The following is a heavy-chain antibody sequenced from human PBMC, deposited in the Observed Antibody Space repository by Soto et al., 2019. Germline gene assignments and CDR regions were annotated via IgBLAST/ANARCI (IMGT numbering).Heavy chain of an antibody. CDR1: GFTFSSYA. V-gene: IGHV3-30-3*01. CDR3: ARYPLWGTDMVLWYFDL. Sequence: QVQLVESGGGVVQPGRSLRLSCAASGFTFSSYAMHWVRQAPGKGLEWVAVISYDGSNKYYADSVKGRFTISRDNSKNTLYLHMNSLRAEDTAVYYCARYPLWGTDMVLWYFDLWGRGTLVTVSS. CDR2: ISYDGSNK. J-gene: IGHJ2*01. D-gene: IGHD5-18*01.